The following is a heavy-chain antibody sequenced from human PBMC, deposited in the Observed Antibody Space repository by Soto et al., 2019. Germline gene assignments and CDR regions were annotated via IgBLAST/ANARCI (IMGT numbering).Heavy chain of an antibody. D-gene: IGHD3-22*01. CDR3: ARRLIIYDSSGYPGPFDY. Sequence: GSGPTLVNPTQTLTLTCTFSGFSLRTSGVGVGWIRQPPGKALEWLALIYWDDDKRYSPSLKSRLTITKDTSKNQVVLTMTNMDPVDTATYYCARRLIIYDSSGYPGPFDYWGQGTLVTVSS. CDR1: GFSLRTSGVG. J-gene: IGHJ4*02. CDR2: IYWDDDK. V-gene: IGHV2-5*02.